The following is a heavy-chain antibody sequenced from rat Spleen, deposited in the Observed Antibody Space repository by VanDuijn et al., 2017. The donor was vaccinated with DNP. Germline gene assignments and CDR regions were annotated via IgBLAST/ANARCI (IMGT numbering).Heavy chain of an antibody. CDR1: GFTFSDYA. V-gene: IGHV5S10*01. CDR2: ISYDGNRP. J-gene: IGHJ4*01. D-gene: IGHD1-1*01. Sequence: EVQLVESGGGLVQPGRSLKLSCAASGFTFSDYAMAWVRQAPQKGLEWVATISYDGNRPYYRDSVKGRFTISRDHAKSTLYLQMDSLRSEDTATYYCATTGYYYSAHYAMDAWGQGTSVTVSS. CDR3: ATTGYYYSAHYAMDA.